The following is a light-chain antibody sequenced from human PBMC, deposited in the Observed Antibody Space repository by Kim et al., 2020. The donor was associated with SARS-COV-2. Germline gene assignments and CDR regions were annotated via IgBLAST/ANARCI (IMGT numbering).Light chain of an antibody. CDR3: NSYTSSSTLV. V-gene: IGLV2-14*03. CDR2: DVS. Sequence: GQPITISCTGTSSDVGGYNYVSWYQQHPGKAPKLMIYDVSKRPSGVSSRFSGSKSGNTASLTISGLQAEDEADYYCNSYTSSSTLVFGGGTQLTVL. CDR1: SSDVGGYNY. J-gene: IGLJ3*02.